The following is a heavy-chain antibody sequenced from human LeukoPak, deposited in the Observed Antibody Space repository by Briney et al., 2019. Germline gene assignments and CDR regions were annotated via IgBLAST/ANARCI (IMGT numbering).Heavy chain of an antibody. Sequence: PSETLSLTCAVSGGSISSGGYSWSWIRQPPGKGLEWIGYIYHSGSTYYNPSLKSRVTISVDTSKNQFSLKLSSVTAADTAVYYCADGSYFDYWGQGTLVTVSS. CDR1: GGSISSGGYS. V-gene: IGHV4-30-2*02. CDR3: ADGSYFDY. J-gene: IGHJ4*02. CDR2: IYHSGST. D-gene: IGHD1-14*01.